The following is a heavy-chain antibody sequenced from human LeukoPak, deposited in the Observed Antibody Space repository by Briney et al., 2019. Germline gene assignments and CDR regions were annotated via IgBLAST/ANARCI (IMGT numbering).Heavy chain of an antibody. V-gene: IGHV4-4*07. J-gene: IGHJ3*02. D-gene: IGHD6-13*01. Sequence: SETLSLTCTVSGASIGSFYWSWIRQPAGKGLEWIGRLYNGGDTNYSPSLRSRVTIPVDTSKNQFSLKLNSVTAADTAVYYCARGVEASGVGFYAFDIWGQGTVITVSS. CDR3: ARGVEASGVGFYAFDI. CDR1: GASIGSFY. CDR2: LYNGGDT.